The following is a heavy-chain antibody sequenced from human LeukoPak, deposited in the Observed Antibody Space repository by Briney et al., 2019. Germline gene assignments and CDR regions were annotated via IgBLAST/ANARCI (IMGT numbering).Heavy chain of an antibody. CDR1: GGTFSSYA. CDR3: HYYDFPPMAYLDY. Sequence: ASVEVSCKASGGTFSSYAISWMRQAPGQGLEWMGRIIPILGIANYAQKFQGRVTITADKSTSTAYMELSSLRSEDTAVYYCHYYDFPPMAYLDYWGQGTLVTVSS. V-gene: IGHV1-69*04. CDR2: IIPILGIA. J-gene: IGHJ4*02. D-gene: IGHD3-22*01.